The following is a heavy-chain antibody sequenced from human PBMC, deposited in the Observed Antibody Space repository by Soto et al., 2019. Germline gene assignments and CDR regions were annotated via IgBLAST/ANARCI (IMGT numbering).Heavy chain of an antibody. Sequence: QVPLVQSGAEVKRPGASVKVSCKASGYTFTSYDLNWLRQAPGQGLEWMGCVNPNSGNTDYAQKFQGRVTMTRNTSIRTAYMELSSLRSEDTAVYYCARASYLDPAFDIWGQGTMVTVSS. CDR2: VNPNSGNT. D-gene: IGHD2-2*03. CDR3: ARASYLDPAFDI. CDR1: GYTFTSYD. J-gene: IGHJ3*02. V-gene: IGHV1-8*01.